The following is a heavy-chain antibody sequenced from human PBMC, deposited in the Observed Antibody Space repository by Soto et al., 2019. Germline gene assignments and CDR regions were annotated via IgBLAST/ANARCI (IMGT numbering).Heavy chain of an antibody. CDR3: VGASMWTGKGLEY. CDR2: VSYDGSNK. CDR1: GFTFKSYT. D-gene: IGHD3-10*02. V-gene: IGHV3-30-3*01. Sequence: GGSLRLSCATSGFTFKSYTLHWVRQTPGRGLQWVAVVSYDGSNKYYADSVRGRFTISRDNSNSTLYLQMNSLRADDSAVYYCVGASMWTGKGLEYWGQGALVTVSS. J-gene: IGHJ4*02.